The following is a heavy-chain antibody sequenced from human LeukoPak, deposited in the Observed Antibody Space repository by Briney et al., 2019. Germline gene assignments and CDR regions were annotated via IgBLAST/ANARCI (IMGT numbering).Heavy chain of an antibody. D-gene: IGHD3-22*01. CDR3: ARGIYDSSGYDAFDI. CDR2: INHSGST. V-gene: IGHV4-34*01. J-gene: IGHJ3*02. CDR1: GGSFSGYY. Sequence: PSETLSLTCAVYGGSFSGYYWSWIRQPPGKGLEWIGEINHSGSTNYNPSLKSRVTISVDTSKNQFSLKLSSVTAADTAVYYCARGIYDSSGYDAFDIWGQGTMVTVSS.